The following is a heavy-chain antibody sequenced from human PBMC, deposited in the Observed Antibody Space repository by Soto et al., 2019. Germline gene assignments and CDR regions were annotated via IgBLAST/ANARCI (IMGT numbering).Heavy chain of an antibody. V-gene: IGHV1-18*01. CDR1: GYTVTSYG. CDR3: ARANEYKRWLQLSFPN. D-gene: IGHD5-12*01. Sequence: GASVKVSCKASGYTVTSYGISWVRQAPGQGLEWMGWISAYNGNPNYAQKLQGRVTMTTDTSTSTAYMELRSLRSDDTAVYYCARANEYKRWLQLSFPNWGQGTLVTVSS. CDR2: ISAYNGNP. J-gene: IGHJ4*02.